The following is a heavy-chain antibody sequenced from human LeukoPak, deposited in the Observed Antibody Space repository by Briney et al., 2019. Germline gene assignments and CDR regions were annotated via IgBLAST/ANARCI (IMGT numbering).Heavy chain of an antibody. CDR3: ARERTRYGYYYYYGMDV. CDR1: GFTVSSNY. D-gene: IGHD2-15*01. V-gene: IGHV3-53*01. Sequence: GGSLRLSCAASGFTVSSNYMSWVRQAPGKGLEWVAVIYSGGSTYNADSVKGRFTISRDNSKNTLYLQMNSLRAEDTAVYYCARERTRYGYYYYYGMDVWGQGTTVTVSS. J-gene: IGHJ6*02. CDR2: IYSGGST.